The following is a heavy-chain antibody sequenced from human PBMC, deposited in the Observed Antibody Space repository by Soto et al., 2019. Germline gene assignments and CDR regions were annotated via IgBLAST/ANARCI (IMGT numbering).Heavy chain of an antibody. Sequence: QVQLVQSGAEVKKPGASVQVSCKASGYNFISYGITWVRQAPGQGLEWMGWISAYNGNTNYAQNLQGRVTMTIDKYKXXNXMXXKSQRSDDTAFYYCARASYDILHGYEGGYYYGMDVWSKGTKVTVS. CDR2: ISAYNGNT. CDR1: GYNFISYG. V-gene: IGHV1-18*01. CDR3: ARASYDILHGYEGGYYYGMDV. D-gene: IGHD3-9*01. J-gene: IGHJ6*04.